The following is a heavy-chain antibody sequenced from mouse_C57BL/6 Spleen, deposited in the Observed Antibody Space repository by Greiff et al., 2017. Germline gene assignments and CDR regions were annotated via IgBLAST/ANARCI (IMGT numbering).Heavy chain of an antibody. CDR1: GFNIKDDY. J-gene: IGHJ2*01. CDR2: IDPENGDT. D-gene: IGHD1-1*01. CDR3: THYYGSSAYFDY. V-gene: IGHV14-4*01. Sequence: EVQRVESGAELVRPGASVKLSCTASGFNIKDDYMHWVKQRPEQGLEWIGWIDPENGDTEYASKFQGKATITADTSSNTAYLQLSSLTSEDTAVYYCTHYYGSSAYFDYWGQGTTLTVSS.